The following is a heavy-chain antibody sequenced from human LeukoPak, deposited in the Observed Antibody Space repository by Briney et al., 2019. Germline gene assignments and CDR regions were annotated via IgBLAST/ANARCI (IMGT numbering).Heavy chain of an antibody. D-gene: IGHD4-11*01. CDR1: GFTFSTSA. V-gene: IGHV3-33*03. J-gene: IGHJ4*02. CDR2: IWSDGTNK. Sequence: GGSLRLSCAGSGFTFSTSAMNWVRQVPGKGLEWVAVIWSDGTNKYYGDSVKGRFTISRDDSEKTVYLQMDSLRPEDTGVYYCAKDAQRGFDYSNSLQYWGQGTPVTVST. CDR3: AKDAQRGFDYSNSLQY.